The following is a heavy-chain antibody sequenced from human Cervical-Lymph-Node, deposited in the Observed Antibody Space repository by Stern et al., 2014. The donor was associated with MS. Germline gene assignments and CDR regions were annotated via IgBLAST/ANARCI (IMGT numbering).Heavy chain of an antibody. CDR2: IIPMRGST. Sequence: QVQLMQSGAEMRKPGSSVWVSCKASGGTFSNYVISWVRQAPGQGPEWMGRIIPMRGSTNYAQNFQGRISISADKSTSTAYLELSSLRPEDTAIYYCAGAAAIGSAAMAYWGQGTLVTVSS. CDR3: AGAAAIGSAAMAY. J-gene: IGHJ1*01. CDR1: GGTFSNYV. D-gene: IGHD5-18*01. V-gene: IGHV1-69*04.